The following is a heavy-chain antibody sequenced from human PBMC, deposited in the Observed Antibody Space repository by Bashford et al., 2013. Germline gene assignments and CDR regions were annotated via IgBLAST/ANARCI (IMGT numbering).Heavy chain of an antibody. Sequence: VRQAPGKGLEWVSAISASGATIYYADSVKGRFTISRDNAKNSLYLQMNSLRAEDTAVYYCARNPGSGYGGHNWFDPWGQGTLVTVSS. CDR3: ARNPGSGYGGHNWFDP. J-gene: IGHJ5*02. CDR2: ISASGATI. V-gene: IGHV3-48*01. D-gene: IGHD3-22*01.